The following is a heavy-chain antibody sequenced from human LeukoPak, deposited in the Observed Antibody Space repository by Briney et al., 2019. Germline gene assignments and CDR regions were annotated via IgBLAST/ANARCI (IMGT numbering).Heavy chain of an antibody. D-gene: IGHD3-22*01. CDR1: GFTFSSYA. V-gene: IGHV3-23*01. J-gene: IGHJ4*02. Sequence: GGTLRLSCAASGFTFSSYAMSWVRQAPGKGLEWVSAISGSGGSTYYADSVKGRFTISRDNSKNTLYLQMNSLRAEDTAVYYCAKASAMIVVVSKHFDYWGQGTLVTVSS. CDR3: AKASAMIVVVSKHFDY. CDR2: ISGSGGST.